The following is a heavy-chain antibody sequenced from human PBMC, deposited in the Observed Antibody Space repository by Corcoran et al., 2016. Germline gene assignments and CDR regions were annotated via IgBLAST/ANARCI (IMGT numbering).Heavy chain of an antibody. CDR1: GYTFTSYG. CDR3: AGGDSSMGDWFDP. J-gene: IGHJ5*02. CDR2: ISAYNGNT. V-gene: IGHV1-18*01. Sequence: QVQLVQSGAEVKKPGASVKVSCKASGYTFTSYGISWVRQAPGQGLEWMGWISAYNGNTNYAQKLQGRVTITTDTSTSTAYRELRSLRSDATAGYYCAGGDSSMGDWFDPWGQGTLVTVSS. D-gene: IGHD6-13*01.